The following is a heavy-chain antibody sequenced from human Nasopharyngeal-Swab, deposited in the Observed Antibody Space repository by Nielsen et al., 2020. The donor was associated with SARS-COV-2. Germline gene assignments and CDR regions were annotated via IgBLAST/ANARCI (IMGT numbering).Heavy chain of an antibody. Sequence: SETLSLTCAVYGGSFSGYYWGWIRQPPGKGLEWIGEINHSRNTNYNPSLKSRVTILVDTSKNQFSLKLTSVTAADTAVYYCAALREKYGSTLWGQGTLVTVSS. CDR1: GGSFSGYY. D-gene: IGHD6-19*01. CDR2: INHSRNT. J-gene: IGHJ4*02. CDR3: AALREKYGSTL. V-gene: IGHV4-34*01.